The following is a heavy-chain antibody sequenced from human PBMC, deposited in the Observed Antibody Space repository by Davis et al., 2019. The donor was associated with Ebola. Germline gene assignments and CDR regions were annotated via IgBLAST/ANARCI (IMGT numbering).Heavy chain of an antibody. CDR1: GGTFSSYA. CDR2: IIPIFGTA. J-gene: IGHJ6*02. V-gene: IGHV1-69*13. Sequence: SVQVSCKASGGTFSSYAIRWVRQAPGQGLEWMGGIIPIFGTANYAQKFQGRVTITADESTSTAYMELSSLRSEDTAVYYCARVVVVEGFYYYAMDVWGQGTTVTVSS. CDR3: ARVVVVEGFYYYAMDV. D-gene: IGHD2-15*01.